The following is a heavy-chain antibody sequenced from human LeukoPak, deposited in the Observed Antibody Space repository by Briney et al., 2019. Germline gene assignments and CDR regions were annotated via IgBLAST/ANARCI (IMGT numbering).Heavy chain of an antibody. CDR2: ISSSGSTI. CDR1: GFTVSSNY. J-gene: IGHJ4*02. V-gene: IGHV3-11*04. CDR3: ARVGNYYDSSGYSTYFDS. D-gene: IGHD3-22*01. Sequence: GGSLRLSCAASGFTVSSNYMSWVRQAPGKGLEGVSYISSSGSTIYYADSVKGRFTISRENAKNSVYLQMNSLRAEDTAVYYCARVGNYYDSSGYSTYFDSWGQGTLVTVSS.